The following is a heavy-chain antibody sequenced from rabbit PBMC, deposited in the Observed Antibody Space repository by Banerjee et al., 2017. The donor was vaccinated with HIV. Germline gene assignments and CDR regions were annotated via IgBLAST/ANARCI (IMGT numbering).Heavy chain of an antibody. Sequence: QEQLVESGGDLVKPGGTLTLTCTASGFSYMCWVRQAPGKGLEWIGCIYSSSGSTWYASWAKGRFTISKTSSTTVTLQMTSLTAADTATYFCARSGSGDYRRVNLWGPGTLVTVS. CDR3: ARSGSGDYRRVNL. CDR2: IYSSSGST. CDR1: GFSY. V-gene: IGHV1S45*01. J-gene: IGHJ4*01. D-gene: IGHD1-1*01.